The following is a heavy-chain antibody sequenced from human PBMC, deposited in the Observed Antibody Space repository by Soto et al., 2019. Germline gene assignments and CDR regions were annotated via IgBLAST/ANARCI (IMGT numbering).Heavy chain of an antibody. J-gene: IGHJ6*02. CDR2: IIPIFGTS. V-gene: IGHV1-69*01. Sequence: QVQLVQSGAEVKKPGSSVKVSCKASGGTFSSYAISWVRQAPGQGLEWMGGIIPIFGTSNYAQKFQGRVTITEDESTSAADMARSSLMSEDKAVYYCARVTVVPATGNYYYYGIDVWGQGPTVTVSS. CDR1: GGTFSSYA. D-gene: IGHD2-2*01. CDR3: ARVTVVPATGNYYYYGIDV.